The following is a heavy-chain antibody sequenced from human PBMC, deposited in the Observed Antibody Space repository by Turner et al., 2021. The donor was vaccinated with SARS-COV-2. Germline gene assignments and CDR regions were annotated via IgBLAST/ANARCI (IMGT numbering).Heavy chain of an antibody. J-gene: IGHJ6*02. CDR3: AGEVVVLTTTHYGMDV. Sequence: QLQLQESGPGLVKPSVTLSLTCTVSGCSISSSSYYWGWIRQPPGKGLEWIGSIYYSGSTYYHPSLKSRVTISVDTSKNQFSLKLSSVTAADTAVYYCAGEVVVLTTTHYGMDVWGQGTTVTVSS. CDR2: IYYSGST. V-gene: IGHV4-39*01. D-gene: IGHD1-26*01. CDR1: GCSISSSSYY.